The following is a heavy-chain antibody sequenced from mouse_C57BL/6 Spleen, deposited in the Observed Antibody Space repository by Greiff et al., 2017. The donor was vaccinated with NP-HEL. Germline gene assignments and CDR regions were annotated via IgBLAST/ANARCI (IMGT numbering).Heavy chain of an antibody. CDR3: ARLDNYRAMDY. CDR2: IYPGDGDT. J-gene: IGHJ4*01. D-gene: IGHD1-3*01. CDR1: GYAFSSYW. Sequence: QVQLKQSGAELVKPGASVKISCKASGYAFSSYWMNWVKQRPGKGLEWIGQIYPGDGDTNYNGKFKGKATLTADKSSSTAYMQLSSLTSEDSAVYFCARLDNYRAMDYWGQGTSVTVSS. V-gene: IGHV1-80*01.